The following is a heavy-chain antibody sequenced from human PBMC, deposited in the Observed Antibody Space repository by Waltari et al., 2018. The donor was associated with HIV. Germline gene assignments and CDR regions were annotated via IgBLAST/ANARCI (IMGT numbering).Heavy chain of an antibody. CDR1: GFTFGSYG. V-gene: IGHV3-33*01. CDR3: ARERGYTSPFDI. CDR2: IWYHGDKE. D-gene: IGHD5-18*01. Sequence: QVQLVESGGGVVQPGRSLTLSCEASGFTFGSYGIHWVRQAPGKGLEWVAVIWYHGDKEDYSDSVKGRFNISRDNSRNTVFLHMNSLRAEDTGFYFCARERGYTSPFDIWGQGTLVTVSS. J-gene: IGHJ1*01.